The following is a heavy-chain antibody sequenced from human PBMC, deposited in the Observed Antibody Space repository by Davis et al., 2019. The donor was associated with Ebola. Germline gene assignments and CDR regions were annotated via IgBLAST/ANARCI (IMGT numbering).Heavy chain of an antibody. CDR3: ARMETGPSIAVAGTGVDY. Sequence: PGGSLRLSCTVSGGSISSSSYYWGWIRQPPGKGLEWIGSIYYSGSTYYNPSLKSRVTISVDTSKNQFSLKLSSVTAADTAVYYCARMETGPSIAVAGTGVDYWGQGTLVTVSS. CDR1: GGSISSSSYY. J-gene: IGHJ4*02. D-gene: IGHD6-19*01. CDR2: IYYSGST. V-gene: IGHV4-39*01.